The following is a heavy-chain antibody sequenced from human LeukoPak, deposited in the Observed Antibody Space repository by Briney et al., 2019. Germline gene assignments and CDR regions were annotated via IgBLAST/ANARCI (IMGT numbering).Heavy chain of an antibody. V-gene: IGHV4-4*07. J-gene: IGHJ4*02. Sequence: SETLSLTCTVSGASISSYFWSWIRQPAGKGLEWIGRIYSSGSSNYNPSLKSRVTISLDKSKNQFSLELSSVTAADTAVYYCARDLRNAEFDYWGQGTLVTVSS. CDR3: ARDLRNAEFDY. CDR1: GASISSYF. CDR2: IYSSGSS.